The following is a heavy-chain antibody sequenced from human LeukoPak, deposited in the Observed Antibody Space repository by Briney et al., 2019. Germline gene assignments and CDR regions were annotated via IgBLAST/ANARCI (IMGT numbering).Heavy chain of an antibody. J-gene: IGHJ4*02. Sequence: PGGSLRLSCAASGFTFSSYAMHWVRQAPGKGLEWVAVISYDGSNKYYADSVKGRFTISRDNSKNTLYLQMNSLRAEDTAVYYCARAYDFWSGALYYFDYWGQGTLVTVSS. CDR2: ISYDGSNK. CDR1: GFTFSSYA. V-gene: IGHV3-30-3*01. D-gene: IGHD3-3*01. CDR3: ARAYDFWSGALYYFDY.